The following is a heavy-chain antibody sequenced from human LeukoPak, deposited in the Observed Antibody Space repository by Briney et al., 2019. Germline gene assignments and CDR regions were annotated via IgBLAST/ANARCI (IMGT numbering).Heavy chain of an antibody. CDR1: GYTFTGYY. D-gene: IGHD3-3*01. J-gene: IGHJ6*02. V-gene: IGHV1-2*02. CDR3: ARDQGITIFGVVPPTYGMDV. CDR2: INPNSGGT. Sequence: ASVKVSCTASGYTFTGYYMHWVRQAPGQGLAWMGWINPNSGGTNYAQKFQGRVTMTRDTSISTAYMELSRLRSDDTAVYYCARDQGITIFGVVPPTYGMDVWGQGTTVTVSS.